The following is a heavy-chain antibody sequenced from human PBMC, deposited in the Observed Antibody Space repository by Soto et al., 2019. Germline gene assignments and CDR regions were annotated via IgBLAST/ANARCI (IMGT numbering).Heavy chain of an antibody. Sequence: SVKVSCKASGGTFSSYAISWVRQAPGQGLEWMGGIIPIFGTANYAQKFQGRVTITADESTSTAYMELSSLRSEDTAVYYCATEARYSGYDIDGMDVWGQGTTVTVYS. J-gene: IGHJ6*02. CDR2: IIPIFGTA. D-gene: IGHD5-12*01. CDR1: GGTFSSYA. CDR3: ATEARYSGYDIDGMDV. V-gene: IGHV1-69*13.